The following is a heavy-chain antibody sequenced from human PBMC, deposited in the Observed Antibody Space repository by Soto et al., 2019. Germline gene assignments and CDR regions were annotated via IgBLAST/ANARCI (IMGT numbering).Heavy chain of an antibody. CDR1: GFSFSDSY. J-gene: IGHJ4*02. D-gene: IGHD6-19*01. Sequence: QVQLVESGGGFVKTRGSLRLSCVASGFSFSDSYMSWFRQAPGKGLEWIAYISGTSSNIYYGDSVKGRFTIYRDNAENSVFLQMNNLRAEDTARYYCAKMTSSGWYDPVFHWGQGTLVTVSS. V-gene: IGHV3-11*01. CDR3: AKMTSSGWYDPVFH. CDR2: ISGTSSNI.